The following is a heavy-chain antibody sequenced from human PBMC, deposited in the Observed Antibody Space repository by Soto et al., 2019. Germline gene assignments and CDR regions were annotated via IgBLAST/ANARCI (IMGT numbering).Heavy chain of an antibody. Sequence: GGSLRLSCTVSAVIFSNALMSWVRQAPGKGLEWVGRIKSKADRGTTDYAAPVKGRFIISRNDSKDTLYLQMNGLKTEDTAVYYCTRDYDFDSWGQGT. D-gene: IGHD3-16*01. CDR1: AVIFSNAL. V-gene: IGHV3-15*01. J-gene: IGHJ4*02. CDR2: IKSKADRGTT. CDR3: TRDYDFDS.